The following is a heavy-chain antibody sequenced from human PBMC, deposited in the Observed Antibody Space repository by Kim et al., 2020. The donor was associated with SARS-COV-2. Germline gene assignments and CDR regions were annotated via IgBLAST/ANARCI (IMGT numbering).Heavy chain of an antibody. CDR2: IYYSGST. D-gene: IGHD3-3*01. J-gene: IGHJ6*03. Sequence: SETLSLTCTVSGGSISSGDYYWSWIRQPPGKGLEWIGYIYYSGSTYYNPSLKSRVTISVDTSKNQFSLKLSSVTAADTAVYYCAGEGPFWSGVFYYMDVWGKGTTVTVSS. CDR1: GGSISSGDYY. CDR3: AGEGPFWSGVFYYMDV. V-gene: IGHV4-30-4*01.